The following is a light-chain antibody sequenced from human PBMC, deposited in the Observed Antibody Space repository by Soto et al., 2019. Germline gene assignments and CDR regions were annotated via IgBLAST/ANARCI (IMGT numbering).Light chain of an antibody. CDR3: AAWDGSRWV. V-gene: IGLV1-44*01. J-gene: IGLJ2*01. CDR1: ASNIGGKS. CDR2: ADY. Sequence: QSVLAQPSSASGTPGQRVTISCSGSASNIGGKSISWFQQPPGTAPKLLIHADYQRPSGVPGRFSGSKSGTSASLTIAGLQSEDEADYYCAAWDGSRWVFGGGTKLTVL.